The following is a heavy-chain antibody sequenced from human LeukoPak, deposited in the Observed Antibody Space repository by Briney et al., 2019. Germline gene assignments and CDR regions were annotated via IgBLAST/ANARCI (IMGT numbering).Heavy chain of an antibody. CDR1: GYTFTSYD. Sequence: ASVKVSCKASGYTFTSYDTNWVRQATGQGLEWMGWMNPNSGNTGYAQKFQGRVTMTRNTSISTAYMELSSLRSEDTAVYYCARGPSRRGARRPTNWFDPWGQGTLVTVSS. D-gene: IGHD6-25*01. CDR2: MNPNSGNT. J-gene: IGHJ5*02. CDR3: ARGPSRRGARRPTNWFDP. V-gene: IGHV1-8*01.